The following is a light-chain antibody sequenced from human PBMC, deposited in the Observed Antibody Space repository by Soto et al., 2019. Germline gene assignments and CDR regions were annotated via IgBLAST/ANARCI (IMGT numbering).Light chain of an antibody. CDR1: QSVSSY. V-gene: IGKV3-11*01. J-gene: IGKJ2*01. CDR3: QQGGNLPYT. CDR2: DAS. Sequence: EIVLTQSPATLSLSPGERATLSCRASQSVSSYLAWYQHKPGQAPRLLIYDASNRATGIPARFSGSGSGTDFTLTISSLEPEDFAVYYCQQGGNLPYTVGEVTNLEIK.